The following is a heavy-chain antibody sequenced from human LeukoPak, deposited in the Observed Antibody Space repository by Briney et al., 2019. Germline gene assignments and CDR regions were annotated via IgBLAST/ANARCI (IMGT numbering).Heavy chain of an antibody. CDR3: ARDRPEHRHYSDY. J-gene: IGHJ4*02. V-gene: IGHV1-18*01. CDR1: GYTFTSYG. D-gene: IGHD1-14*01. CDR2: ISAYNGNT. Sequence: SVKVSCLASGYTFTSYGISWVRPAPGQGLEWMGWISAYNGNTNYAQKRQGRVTMTTDTSTSTAYMELRSLRSDDTAVYYCARDRPEHRHYSDYWGQGTLVTVSS.